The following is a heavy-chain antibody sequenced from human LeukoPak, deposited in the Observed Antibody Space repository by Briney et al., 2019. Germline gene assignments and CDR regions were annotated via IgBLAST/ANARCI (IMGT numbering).Heavy chain of an antibody. D-gene: IGHD2-15*01. CDR2: INPNSSGT. J-gene: IGHJ4*02. V-gene: IGHV1-2*02. CDR1: GNTFTGYY. CDR3: ARRPQYCRGGACYD. Sequence: ASVKVSCKASGNTFTGYYMHWVRQAPGQGLEWMGWINPNSSGTNYAQKFQGRVTMTRDTSISSAYMELSRLRSDDTAVYYCARRPQYCRGGACYDWGQGTLVTVSS.